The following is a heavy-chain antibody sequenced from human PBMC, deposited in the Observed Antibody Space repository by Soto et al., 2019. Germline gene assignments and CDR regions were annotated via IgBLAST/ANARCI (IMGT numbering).Heavy chain of an antibody. CDR2: ISAYTGNT. CDR1: GYKFTGYG. J-gene: IGHJ6*04. D-gene: IGHD3-16*01. Sequence: ASVKVSCKASGYKFTGYGISWVRQAPGQGLEWMGWISAYTGNTNYAQKFQGRVSMTIDTCTNTAYMYLRSLRSDDTAVYYCARYRAQGGVPPLYYRVEVWGRGMTVIVCS. V-gene: IGHV1-18*01. CDR3: ARYRAQGGVPPLYYRVEV.